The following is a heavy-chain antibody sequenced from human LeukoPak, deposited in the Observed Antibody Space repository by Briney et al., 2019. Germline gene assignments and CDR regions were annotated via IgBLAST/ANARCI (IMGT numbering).Heavy chain of an antibody. V-gene: IGHV4-59*01. D-gene: IGHD3-10*01. Sequence: SEPLSFTCTVSGGSISTYYSSWIRQPPGKGLEGIGYIYYVGMTNYSPSLKSRVTISVDTSKSQLSLKLSSVTAADTAVYYCARHLGSLYLFDFWGQGNLVMVSS. CDR1: GGSISTYY. CDR3: ARHLGSLYLFDF. CDR2: IYYVGMT. J-gene: IGHJ4*02.